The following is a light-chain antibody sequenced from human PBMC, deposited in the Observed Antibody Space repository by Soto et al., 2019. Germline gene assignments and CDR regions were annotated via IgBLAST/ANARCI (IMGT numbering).Light chain of an antibody. CDR3: LLSYSGARV. J-gene: IGLJ2*01. CDR1: TGTVSTGHA. V-gene: IGLV7-46*01. Sequence: QAVVTQEPSLTVSPGGTVTLTCGSITGTVSTGHAPYWFQQKPGQAPRTLIYETTNRHSWTPARFSGSLLGGKAALTLSGAQPEDEAEYYCLLSYSGARVFGGGTKVTVL. CDR2: ETT.